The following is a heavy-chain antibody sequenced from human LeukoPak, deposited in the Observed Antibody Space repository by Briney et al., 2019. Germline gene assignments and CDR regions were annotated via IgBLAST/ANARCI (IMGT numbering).Heavy chain of an antibody. Sequence: GASVKVSCKASGYTFTGYYIHWVRQAPGQGLEWMGWINPDSGGTNYAQKFQGRVTMTRDTSISTAYMELNRLRSDDTAVYYCARGVIAAAGQYFDYWGQGALVTVSS. CDR3: ARGVIAAAGQYFDY. CDR1: GYTFTGYY. D-gene: IGHD6-13*01. J-gene: IGHJ4*02. CDR2: INPDSGGT. V-gene: IGHV1-2*02.